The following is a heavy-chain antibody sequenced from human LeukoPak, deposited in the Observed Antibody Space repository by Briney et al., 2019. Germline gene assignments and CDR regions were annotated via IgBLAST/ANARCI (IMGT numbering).Heavy chain of an antibody. D-gene: IGHD1-26*01. V-gene: IGHV1-46*01. J-gene: IGHJ5*02. CDR3: ARDNSVGDNAWWFDP. Sequence: GASVKVSCKASGYTFTTYYMHWVRQAPGKGLEWMGKINPTGGSTTYAQKFQGRVTMTRDMSTSTDYMELSSLRSEDTAIYYCARDNSVGDNAWWFDPWGQGTLVTVSS. CDR1: GYTFTTYY. CDR2: INPTGGST.